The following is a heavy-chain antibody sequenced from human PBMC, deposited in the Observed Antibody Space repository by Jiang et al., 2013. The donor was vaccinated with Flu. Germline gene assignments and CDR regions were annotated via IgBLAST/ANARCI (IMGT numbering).Heavy chain of an antibody. V-gene: IGHV6-1*01. CDR1: GDSVSSNSAA. D-gene: IGHD6-19*01. CDR3: ARDLVVAGLNWFDP. Sequence: QTLSLTCAISGDSVSSNSAAWNWIRQSPSRGLEWLGRTYYRSKWYNDYAVSVKSRITINPDTSKNQFSLQLNSVTPEDTAVYYCARDLVVAGLNWFDPWGQGTLVTVSS. J-gene: IGHJ5*02. CDR2: TYYRSKWYN.